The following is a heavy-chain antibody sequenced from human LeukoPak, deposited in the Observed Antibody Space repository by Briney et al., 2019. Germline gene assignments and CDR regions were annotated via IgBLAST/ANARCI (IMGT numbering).Heavy chain of an antibody. CDR2: IYYSGST. CDR3: ARHHCSGGSCYSLDFDY. J-gene: IGHJ4*02. Sequence: SETLSLTCSVSGGSISSYYWSWIRQPPEKGLEWIGYIYYSGSTNYNPSVESRVTISVGTSKNQFSLNLSSVTAADTAFYYCARHHCSGGSCYSLDFDYWGQGTLVTVSS. V-gene: IGHV4-59*08. D-gene: IGHD2-15*01. CDR1: GGSISSYY.